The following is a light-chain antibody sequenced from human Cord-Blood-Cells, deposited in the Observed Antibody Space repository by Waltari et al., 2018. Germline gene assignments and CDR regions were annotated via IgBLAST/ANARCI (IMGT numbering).Light chain of an antibody. Sequence: EIVLPQSPATLSLSPGERATLSCGASQSVSSSYLVWYQQKPGLAPRLLIYDASSRATGIPDRFSGSGSGTDVTLTISRLEPEDFAVYYCQQYGSSPLTFGGGTKVEIK. CDR2: DAS. J-gene: IGKJ4*01. V-gene: IGKV3D-20*01. CDR1: QSVSSSY. CDR3: QQYGSSPLT.